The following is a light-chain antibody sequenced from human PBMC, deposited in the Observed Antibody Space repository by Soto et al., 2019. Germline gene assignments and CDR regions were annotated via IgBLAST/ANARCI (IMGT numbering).Light chain of an antibody. Sequence: DIQMTQSPSSLSASVGDRVTITCRASQSIRNDLGWYQQKSGKPPRRLIYAASTLQTGVPSRFSGSGSGREFTLTISGLQPEDFATYYCLHQNSYLALSFGGGTKVE. J-gene: IGKJ4*01. CDR3: LHQNSYLALS. CDR2: AAS. CDR1: QSIRND. V-gene: IGKV1-17*01.